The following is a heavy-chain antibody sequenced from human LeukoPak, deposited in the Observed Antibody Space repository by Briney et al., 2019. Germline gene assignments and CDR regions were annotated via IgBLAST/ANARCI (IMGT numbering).Heavy chain of an antibody. CDR1: GGSFSGYY. CDR2: INHSGST. CDR3: ARLKAGDSYGLEGVDF. D-gene: IGHD5-18*01. J-gene: IGHJ4*02. V-gene: IGHV4-34*01. Sequence: SETLSLTCAVYGGSFSGYYWSWIRQPPGKGLEWIGEINHSGSTNYNPSLKSRVTISVDTSKNQFSLKLSSVTAADTAVYYCARLKAGDSYGLEGVDFWGQGIPVTVSS.